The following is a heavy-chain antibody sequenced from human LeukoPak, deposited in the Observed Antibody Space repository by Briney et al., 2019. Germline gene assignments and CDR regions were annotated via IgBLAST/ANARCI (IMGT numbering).Heavy chain of an antibody. D-gene: IGHD6-25*01. J-gene: IGHJ6*03. CDR3: VRFAAGGSYYYYMDV. V-gene: IGHV3-30-3*01. Sequence: GGSLRLSCAASGFTLSENNVHWVRQAPGKGLEWVALISNDGNSKDYADYVKGRFTISRDNAKNSLYLQMNSLRADDTAVYYCVRFAAGGSYYYYMDVWGKGTTVTVSS. CDR1: GFTLSENN. CDR2: ISNDGNSK.